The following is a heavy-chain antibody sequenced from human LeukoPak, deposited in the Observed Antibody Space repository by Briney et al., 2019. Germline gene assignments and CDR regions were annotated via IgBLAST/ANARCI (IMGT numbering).Heavy chain of an antibody. V-gene: IGHV3-66*02. Sequence: GGSLRLSCAASGVTVSSNYMSWVRQAPGRGLEWVSVIYSGGSTYYADSVKGRFTISRDNSKNTLYLQMNSMRAEDTAVYYCARSGSSGYSYYFDYWGQGTLVTVSS. CDR1: GVTVSSNY. CDR2: IYSGGST. J-gene: IGHJ4*02. D-gene: IGHD3-22*01. CDR3: ARSGSSGYSYYFDY.